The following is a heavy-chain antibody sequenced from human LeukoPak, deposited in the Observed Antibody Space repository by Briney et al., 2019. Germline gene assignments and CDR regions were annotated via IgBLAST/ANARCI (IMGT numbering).Heavy chain of an antibody. CDR1: GFTFSYYW. V-gene: IGHV3-7*01. D-gene: IGHD2-15*01. J-gene: IGHJ4*02. Sequence: GGSLRLSCVASGFTFSYYWMSWVRQAPGKGLEWVANIKQDGSEKYYVDSVKGRFTISRDNAKNSLYLQMNSLRAEDTAVYYCASPSLSPAASDYWGQGTLVTVSS. CDR2: IKQDGSEK. CDR3: ASPSLSPAASDY.